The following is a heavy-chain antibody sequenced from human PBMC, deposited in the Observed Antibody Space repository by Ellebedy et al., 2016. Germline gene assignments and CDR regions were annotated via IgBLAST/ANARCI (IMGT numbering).Heavy chain of an antibody. CDR3: AREWLPGGFGGMDV. D-gene: IGHD3-10*01. J-gene: IGHJ6*02. CDR2: IFNSRST. Sequence: SETLSLTCTVSGDSISSYYWSWIRQPPGKGLEWLGYIFNSRSTNYNPSLKSRVTISVDTSSNQFSLKLISVTAADTAVYFCAREWLPGGFGGMDVWGQGTTVTV. CDR1: GDSISSYY. V-gene: IGHV4-59*01.